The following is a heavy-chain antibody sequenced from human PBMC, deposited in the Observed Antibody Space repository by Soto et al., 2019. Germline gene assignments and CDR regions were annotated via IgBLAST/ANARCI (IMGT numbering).Heavy chain of an antibody. CDR3: ARGHDFWSGYYFDY. CDR2: IYYSGST. CDR1: GGSISIGDYY. J-gene: IGHJ4*02. V-gene: IGHV4-30-4*01. D-gene: IGHD3-3*01. Sequence: PSETLSLTSTVSGGSISIGDYYWSCIRQPPGKGLEWIGYIYYSGSTYYNPSLKSRVTISVDTSKNQFSLKLSSVTAADTAVYYCARGHDFWSGYYFDYWGQGTLVTVSS.